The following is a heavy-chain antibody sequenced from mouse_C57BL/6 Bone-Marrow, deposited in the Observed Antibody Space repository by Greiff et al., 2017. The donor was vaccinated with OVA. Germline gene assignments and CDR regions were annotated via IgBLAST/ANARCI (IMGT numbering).Heavy chain of an antibody. CDR3: LYEDYAMDY. D-gene: IGHD2-3*01. J-gene: IGHJ4*01. CDR2: IDPETGGT. Sequence: VKLVESGAELVRPGASVTLSCKASGYTFTDYEMHWVKQTPVHGLEWIGAIDPETGGTAYNQKFKGKAILTADKSSSTAYMELRSLTSEDSAVYYCLYEDYAMDYWGQGTSVTVSS. CDR1: GYTFTDYE. V-gene: IGHV1-15*01.